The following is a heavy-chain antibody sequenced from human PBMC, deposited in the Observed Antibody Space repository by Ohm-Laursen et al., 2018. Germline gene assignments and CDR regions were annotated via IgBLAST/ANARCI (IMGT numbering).Heavy chain of an antibody. CDR3: ARDWSTSRPYGMDV. Sequence: SVKVSCKASGYTFTGDYMHWVRQAPGQGLEWMGWIKPDSGATNYAQKFQDRVTMTRDTSISTAYMELSRLRSDDTAVYYCARDWSTSRPYGMDVWGQGTTVTVSS. V-gene: IGHV1-2*02. J-gene: IGHJ6*02. D-gene: IGHD2-2*01. CDR2: IKPDSGAT. CDR1: GYTFTGDY.